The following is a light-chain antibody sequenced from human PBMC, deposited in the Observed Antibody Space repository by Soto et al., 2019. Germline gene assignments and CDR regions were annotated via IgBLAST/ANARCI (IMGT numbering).Light chain of an antibody. CDR1: QDIGTD. Sequence: DIQMTQSPPSLSASVGDRVTITCQASQDIGTDLNWYQHKPGKAPNLVIYDSSNLETGVSSRFSGDGSGTDFTFTISSLRPEDIATYYCQHANRLPLFGPGTKVDF. J-gene: IGKJ3*01. CDR3: QHANRLPL. CDR2: DSS. V-gene: IGKV1-33*01.